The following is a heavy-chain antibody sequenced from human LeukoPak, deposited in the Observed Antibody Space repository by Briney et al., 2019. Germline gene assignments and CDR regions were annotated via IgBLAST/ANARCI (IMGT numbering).Heavy chain of an antibody. CDR3: ARSYSGYDLLFDY. Sequence: ASVKVSCKASGYTFTGYYMHWVRQAPGQGLEWMGWINPNSGGTNYAQKFQDWVTMTRDTSISTAYMELSRLRSDDTAVYYCARSYSGYDLLFDYWGQGTLVTVSS. V-gene: IGHV1-2*04. J-gene: IGHJ4*02. CDR2: INPNSGGT. CDR1: GYTFTGYY. D-gene: IGHD5-12*01.